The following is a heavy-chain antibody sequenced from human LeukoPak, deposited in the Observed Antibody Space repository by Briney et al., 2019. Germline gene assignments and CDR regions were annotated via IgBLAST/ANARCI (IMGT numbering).Heavy chain of an antibody. CDR1: GGSISSYY. CDR3: ARELAVAGTSDYYYYMDV. D-gene: IGHD6-19*01. J-gene: IGHJ6*03. CDR2: IYYSGST. V-gene: IGHV4-59*01. Sequence: KPSETPSLTCTVSGGSISSYYWSWIRQPLGKGLEWIGYIYYSGSTNYNPSLKSRVTISVDTSKNQFSLKLSSVTAADTAVYYCARELAVAGTSDYYYYMDVWGKGTTVTISS.